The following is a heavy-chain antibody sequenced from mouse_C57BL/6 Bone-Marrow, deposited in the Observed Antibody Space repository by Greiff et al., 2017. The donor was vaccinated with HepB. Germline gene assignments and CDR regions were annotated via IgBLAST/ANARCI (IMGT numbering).Heavy chain of an antibody. CDR1: GSTFTSYW. CDR3: ARSPLTTVVATNAMDY. J-gene: IGHJ4*01. CDR2: IDPSDSYT. D-gene: IGHD1-1*01. Sequence: QVQLQQPGAELVKPGASVKLSCKASGSTFTSYWMQWVKQRPGQGLEWIGEIDPSDSYTNYNQKFKGKATLTVDTSSSTAYMQLSSLTSEDSAVYYCARSPLTTVVATNAMDYWGQGTSVTVSS. V-gene: IGHV1-50*01.